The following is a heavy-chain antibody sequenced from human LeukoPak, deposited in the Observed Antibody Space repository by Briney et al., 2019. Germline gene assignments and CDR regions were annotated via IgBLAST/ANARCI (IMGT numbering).Heavy chain of an antibody. V-gene: IGHV3-30*18. CDR3: AKDSYGDITTCYFDN. CDR2: ISFDGSND. CDR1: GFSFRSYG. Sequence: GGSLRLSCAASGFSFRSYGMHWVRQAPGKGLEWVAVISFDGSNDFYADSVKGRFTISRDNSKNTLYLQMNNLRAEDTAVYYCAKDSYGDITTCYFDNWGQGTLVTVSS. J-gene: IGHJ4*02. D-gene: IGHD4-17*01.